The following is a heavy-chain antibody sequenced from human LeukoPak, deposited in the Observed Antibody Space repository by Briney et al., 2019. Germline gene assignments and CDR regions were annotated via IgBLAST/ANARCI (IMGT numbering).Heavy chain of an antibody. Sequence: SETLSLTCTVSGGSISSGRYYWSWIRQPPGKGLEWIGYIYYSGSTNYNPSLKSRVTISVDTSKNQFSLKLSSVTAADTAVYYCARDLGYCSGGSCSPFGYWGQGTLVTVSS. J-gene: IGHJ4*02. CDR1: GGSISSGRYY. CDR2: IYYSGST. CDR3: ARDLGYCSGGSCSPFGY. D-gene: IGHD2-15*01. V-gene: IGHV4-61*01.